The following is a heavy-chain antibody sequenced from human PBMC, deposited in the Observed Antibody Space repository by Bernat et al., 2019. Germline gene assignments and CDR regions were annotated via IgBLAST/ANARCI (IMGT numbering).Heavy chain of an antibody. CDR1: GFTFSSYA. CDR3: AGEEDIVVVVAASQGATNYGMDG. J-gene: IGHJ6*02. Sequence: QVQLVESGGGVVQPGRSLRLSCAASGFTFSSYAMHWVRQAPGKGLEWVAVISYDGSNKYYADSVKGRFTISRDNSKNTLYLQMNSLRAEDTAVDYCAGEEDIVVVVAASQGATNYGMDGWGQGTTVTVSS. CDR2: ISYDGSNK. V-gene: IGHV3-30-3*01. D-gene: IGHD2-15*01.